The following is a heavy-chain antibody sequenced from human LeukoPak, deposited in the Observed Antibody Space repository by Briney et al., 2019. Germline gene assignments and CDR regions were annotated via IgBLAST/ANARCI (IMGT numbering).Heavy chain of an antibody. CDR1: GYTLTELS. J-gene: IGHJ4*02. Sequence: ASVNVSCKVSGYTLTELSMHWVRQAPGKGLEWMGGFDPEDGETIYAQKFQGRVTMTEDTSTDTADMELSSLRSEDTAVYYCATSSGYSGNYFDYWGQGTLVTVSS. V-gene: IGHV1-24*01. CDR2: FDPEDGET. CDR3: ATSSGYSGNYFDY. D-gene: IGHD3-22*01.